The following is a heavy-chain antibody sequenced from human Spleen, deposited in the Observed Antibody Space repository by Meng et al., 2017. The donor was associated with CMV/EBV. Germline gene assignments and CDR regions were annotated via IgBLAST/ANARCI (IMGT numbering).Heavy chain of an antibody. Sequence: ASVKVSCKASGYTFTGYFIHWVRQAPGQGLEWMGWINPSLGVTHLAQKFQGRVTLTRDTSISVVYMELSGLRSDDTAVYYCAKDHSWPLYYFDFWGRGTRVTVSS. CDR2: INPSLGVT. V-gene: IGHV1-2*02. J-gene: IGHJ4*02. CDR1: GYTFTGYF. CDR3: AKDHSWPLYYFDF. D-gene: IGHD5-12*01.